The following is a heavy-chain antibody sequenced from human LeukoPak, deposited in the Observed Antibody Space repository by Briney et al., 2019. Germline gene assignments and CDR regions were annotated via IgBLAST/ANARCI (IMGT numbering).Heavy chain of an antibody. CDR1: GDSVSRSDSY. D-gene: IGHD3-22*01. Sequence: SETLSLTCSVSGDSVSRSDSYWDWIRQSPGKWLEWIGTIYYSGRTYYSPSLKSRVTMSVDPSNNQFSLNLRSVTAADTAVYYCARRRYYDGSGYLEWGQGTLLSVSS. J-gene: IGHJ1*01. V-gene: IGHV4-39*01. CDR3: ARRRYYDGSGYLE. CDR2: IYYSGRT.